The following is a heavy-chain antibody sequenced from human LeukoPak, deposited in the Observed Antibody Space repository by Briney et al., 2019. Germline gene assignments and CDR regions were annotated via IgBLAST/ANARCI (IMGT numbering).Heavy chain of an antibody. D-gene: IGHD2/OR15-2a*01. Sequence: PSETLSLTCTVSGGYIRSSSYYWGWIRQPPGKGLEWIGSIFHSGSTYYNLSLKSRVTISVDTSKNQLSLNLNSVTAADTAVYFCARHFSTDAFDIWGQGTMVTVSS. V-gene: IGHV4-39*01. CDR3: ARHFSTDAFDI. J-gene: IGHJ3*02. CDR2: IFHSGST. CDR1: GGYIRSSSYY.